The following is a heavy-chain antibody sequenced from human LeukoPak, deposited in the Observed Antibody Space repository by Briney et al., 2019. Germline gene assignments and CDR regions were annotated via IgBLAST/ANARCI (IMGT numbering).Heavy chain of an antibody. J-gene: IGHJ4*02. Sequence: SETLSLTCSVSGGSISSYYWNWMRQSAGKGLEWIGYVYDSGSTIYNPSLMSQVSMRLSSVTTADTAVYYCAREWYSSSWFFPWGQGTLVTVSS. V-gene: IGHV4-59*01. CDR1: GGSISSYY. CDR3: AREWYSSSWFFP. CDR2: VYDSGST. D-gene: IGHD6-13*01.